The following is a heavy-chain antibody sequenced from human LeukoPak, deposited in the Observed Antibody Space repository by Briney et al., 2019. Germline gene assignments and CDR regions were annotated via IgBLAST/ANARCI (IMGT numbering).Heavy chain of an antibody. D-gene: IGHD7-27*01. J-gene: IGHJ4*02. CDR2: ISGSGGST. Sequence: PGGSLRLSCAASGFTFSSYAMSWVRQAPGKGLEWVSAISGSGGSTYYADSVKGRFTISRDNSKNTLYLQMNSLRAEDTAVYYCAKVLLTVVGTGERSEFDYWGQGTLVTVSS. CDR3: AKVLLTVVGTGERSEFDY. V-gene: IGHV3-23*01. CDR1: GFTFSSYA.